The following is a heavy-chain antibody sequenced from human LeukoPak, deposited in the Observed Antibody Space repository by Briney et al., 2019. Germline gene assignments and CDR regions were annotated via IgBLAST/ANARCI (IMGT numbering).Heavy chain of an antibody. CDR3: ARSIRGSARFDY. CDR2: IKQDGSEK. Sequence: GGSLRLSCAASGFTISSYWMSWVRQAPGKGLEWVANIKQDGSEKYYVDSVKGRFTISSDNAKNSLYLQMNSLRAEDTAVYYCARSIRGSARFDYWGQGTLVTVSS. V-gene: IGHV3-7*04. CDR1: GFTISSYW. J-gene: IGHJ4*02. D-gene: IGHD3-10*01.